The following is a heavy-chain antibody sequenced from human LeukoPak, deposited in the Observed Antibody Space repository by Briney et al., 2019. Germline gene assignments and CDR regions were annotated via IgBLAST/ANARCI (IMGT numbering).Heavy chain of an antibody. CDR2: INGGGGKI. CDR3: AKSVVVITFRFDD. CDR1: GFTFSSYV. V-gene: IGHV3-23*01. Sequence: GGSLRLSCAASGFTFSSYVMSWVRPAPGKRLEWVSAINGGGGKIYYAHSVKGRFTISRDNSTDMVYLQMNSLRADDTAVYFCAKSVVVITFRFDDWGQGALVTVSS. D-gene: IGHD2-15*01. J-gene: IGHJ4*02.